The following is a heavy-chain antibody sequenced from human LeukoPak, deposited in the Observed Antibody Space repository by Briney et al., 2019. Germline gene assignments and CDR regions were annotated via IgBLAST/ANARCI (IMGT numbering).Heavy chain of an antibody. CDR1: GFTFSNYW. V-gene: IGHV3-7*01. CDR3: ARLRYSDY. J-gene: IGHJ4*02. CDR2: IKEDGSEK. Sequence: PGGSLRLSCAASGFTFSNYWMTWVRQAPGKGLEWVANIKEDGSEKNYVDSVKGRFTISRDNAKKSLYLQMNSLRAEDTAMYYCARLRYSDYWGQGNLVTVSS. D-gene: IGHD3-3*01.